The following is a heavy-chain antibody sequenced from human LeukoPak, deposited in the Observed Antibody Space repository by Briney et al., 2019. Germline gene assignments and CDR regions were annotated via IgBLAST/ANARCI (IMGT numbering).Heavy chain of an antibody. D-gene: IGHD2-8*02. J-gene: IGHJ4*02. V-gene: IGHV3-30-3*01. CDR2: ISYDGSNK. CDR3: ARVSGVVYAREFDY. CDR1: GFTFSNHY. Sequence: PGGSLRLSCAASGFTFSNHYMHWVRQAPGKGLEWVAVISYDGSNKYYADSVKGRFTISRDNSKNTLYLQMNSLGAEDTAVYYCARVSGVVYAREFDYWGQGTLVTVSS.